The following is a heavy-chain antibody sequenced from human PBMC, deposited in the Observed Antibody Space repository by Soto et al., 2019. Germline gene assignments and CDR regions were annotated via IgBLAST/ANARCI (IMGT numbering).Heavy chain of an antibody. CDR2: INDRGSI. V-gene: IGHV4-34*01. D-gene: IGHD3-9*01. J-gene: IGHJ2*01. CDR3: ARESHDILTGPPWVWYFDL. CDR1: GGSFSGYY. Sequence: QVQLQQWGAGPLRPLETLSLTCGVSGGSFSGYYWDWIRQSPVKGLEWIGEINDRGSINYNPSLKSRVSISVDTSKNHYSLNLRSVTAADTAVYYCARESHDILTGPPWVWYFDLWDRGTLVTVSS.